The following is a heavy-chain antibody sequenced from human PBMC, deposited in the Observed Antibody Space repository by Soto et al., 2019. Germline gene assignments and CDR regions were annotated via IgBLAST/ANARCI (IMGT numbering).Heavy chain of an antibody. D-gene: IGHD1-26*01. CDR1: GFTFRNYG. CDR2: VSYDGSNK. Sequence: QVHLVESGGGVVQPGRSLRLSCAASGFTFRNYGIHWVRQAPGKGLEWVAIVSYDGSNKYYADSVKGRFTISRDNSKNTLYLQMNSLRTEDTAVYYCAREGPTSAFDIWGQGTMVTVSS. V-gene: IGHV3-30*03. CDR3: AREGPTSAFDI. J-gene: IGHJ3*02.